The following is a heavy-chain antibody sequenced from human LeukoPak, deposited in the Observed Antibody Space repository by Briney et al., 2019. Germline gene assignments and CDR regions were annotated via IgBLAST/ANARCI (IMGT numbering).Heavy chain of an antibody. Sequence: GGSLRLSCAGSGFPFSSHGMNWVRRAPGKGLEWVALIGHDGADKYYADSVKRRFLISRDNAKNMLFLEKNRLIIEDTAVYYCARNSDYYDYSPQSVWGQGTLVTVS. D-gene: IGHD3-22*01. V-gene: IGHV3-30*03. CDR1: GFPFSSHG. CDR3: ARNSDYYDYSPQSV. CDR2: IGHDGADK. J-gene: IGHJ4*02.